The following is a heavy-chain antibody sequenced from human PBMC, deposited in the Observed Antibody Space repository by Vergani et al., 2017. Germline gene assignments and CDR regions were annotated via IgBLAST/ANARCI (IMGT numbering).Heavy chain of an antibody. J-gene: IGHJ6*02. Sequence: QVQLVQSGAEVKKPGSSVKVSCKASGGTFSSYAISWVRQAPGQGLEWMGRIIPIFGTANYAQKFQGRVTITADESTSTAYMELSSLRSEDTAVYYCARDLVDIVATTTYYYYYYGMDVWGQGTTVTVSS. CDR3: ARDLVDIVATTTYYYYYYGMDV. CDR1: GGTFSSYA. D-gene: IGHD5-12*01. V-gene: IGHV1-69*13. CDR2: IIPIFGTA.